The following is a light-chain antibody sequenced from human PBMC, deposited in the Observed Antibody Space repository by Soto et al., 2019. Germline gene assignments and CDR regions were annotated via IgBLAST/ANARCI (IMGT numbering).Light chain of an antibody. CDR1: QGITNY. CDR2: GAS. Sequence: DIQMTQSPSSLSASVGDRVTITCQASQGITNYLNWYQQKPGKAPKLLIYGASNLETGVPSRFSGSGSGTDFTFTIRSLKAEDIATYFCQQYDSVFTFGQGTRLEIK. CDR3: QQYDSVFT. J-gene: IGKJ5*01. V-gene: IGKV1-33*01.